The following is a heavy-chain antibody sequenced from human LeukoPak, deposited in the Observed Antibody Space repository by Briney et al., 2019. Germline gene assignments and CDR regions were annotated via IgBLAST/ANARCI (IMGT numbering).Heavy chain of an antibody. D-gene: IGHD5-12*01. CDR3: ARDDRGYSGYHFDH. V-gene: IGHV3-30-3*01. Sequence: QSGGSLRLSCAASGFTFSSYTFHWVRQAPGKGLEWVAVQDGNNKYYTDSVKGRFTISRDNSKNTLYLQMNSLRAEDTAVYYCARDDRGYSGYHFDHWGQGTLVTASS. CDR2: QDGNNK. J-gene: IGHJ4*02. CDR1: GFTFSSYT.